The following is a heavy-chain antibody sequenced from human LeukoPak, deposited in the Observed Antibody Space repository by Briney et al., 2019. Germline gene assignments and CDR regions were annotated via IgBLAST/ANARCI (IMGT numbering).Heavy chain of an antibody. J-gene: IGHJ4*02. D-gene: IGHD2-15*01. V-gene: IGHV1-2*02. CDR3: ARTVAVVVVTATFFDY. Sequence: ASVKVSCKASGYTFTRYVMHRVRQAPGQGLEWMGWINPNSGDTNYAQKFQGRVTMTRDTSISTAYMELSRLRSDDTAVYYCARTVAVVVVTATFFDYRGQGTLVTVSS. CDR2: INPNSGDT. CDR1: GYTFTRYV.